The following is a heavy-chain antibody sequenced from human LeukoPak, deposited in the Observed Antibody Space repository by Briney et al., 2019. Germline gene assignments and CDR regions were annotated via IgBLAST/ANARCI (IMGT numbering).Heavy chain of an antibody. J-gene: IGHJ4*02. V-gene: IGHV4-39*07. Sequence: SETLSLTCTVSGDSISSSSYYWSWIRQPPGKGLEWIGEINHSGSTNYNPSLKSRVTISVDTSKNQFSLKLSSVTAADTAVYYCARRVFGYYGSGSRIKIDYWGQGTLVTVSS. CDR1: GDSISSSSYY. CDR3: ARRVFGYYGSGSRIKIDY. CDR2: INHSGST. D-gene: IGHD3-10*01.